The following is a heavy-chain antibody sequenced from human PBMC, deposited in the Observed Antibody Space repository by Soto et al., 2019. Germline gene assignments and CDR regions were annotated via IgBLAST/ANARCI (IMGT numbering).Heavy chain of an antibody. D-gene: IGHD6-13*01. Sequence: ASVKVSCKTSGYTFSNYGINWVRQAPGRGLEWMGWINAYNGKTNFAQRLQGRVTLTTDTSTSTAYMELMSLRSDDTAVYYCARGSSPVDFDYWGQGTLVTVSS. V-gene: IGHV1-18*01. J-gene: IGHJ4*02. CDR2: INAYNGKT. CDR1: GYTFSNYG. CDR3: ARGSSPVDFDY.